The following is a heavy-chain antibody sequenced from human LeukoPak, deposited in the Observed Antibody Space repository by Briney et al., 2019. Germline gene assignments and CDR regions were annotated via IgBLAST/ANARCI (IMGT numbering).Heavy chain of an antibody. CDR3: ARAGGQVYYYDSSGSVSPNPIDY. V-gene: IGHV4-59*01. Sequence: SETLSLTCTVSGGSINSYYWMWIRQPPGKGLEWTGYMFYSGTTNYNPSLKSRVTISVDTPKNQFSLALSSVTAADTAVYYCARAGGQVYYYDSSGSVSPNPIDYWGQGTLVTVSS. D-gene: IGHD3-22*01. CDR2: MFYSGTT. CDR1: GGSINSYY. J-gene: IGHJ4*02.